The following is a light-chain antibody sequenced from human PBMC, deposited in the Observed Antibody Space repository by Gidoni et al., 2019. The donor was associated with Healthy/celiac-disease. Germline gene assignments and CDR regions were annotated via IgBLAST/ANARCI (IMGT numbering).Light chain of an antibody. Sequence: QSALTQPASVSGSPGQSITISCTGTRSDVGGYNYVSWYQQHPGKAPTLMIYDVSNRPSGVSNRFSGSKSGNTASLTISGLQAEDEADYYCSSYTSSSTRVFGTGTKVTVL. CDR1: RSDVGGYNY. CDR3: SSYTSSSTRV. J-gene: IGLJ1*01. V-gene: IGLV2-14*03. CDR2: DVS.